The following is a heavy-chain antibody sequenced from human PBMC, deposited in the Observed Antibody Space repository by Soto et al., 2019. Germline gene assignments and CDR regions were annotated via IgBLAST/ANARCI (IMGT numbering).Heavy chain of an antibody. V-gene: IGHV4-31*02. D-gene: IGHD3-10*01. Sequence: SETLSLTWTVACGSIISVGYCWSWIRQHPGKGLEWIGYIYYSGSTYYNPYLKSRVTISVDTSKNQFSLKLSSVTAADTAVYYCARDFSYYYGSGSYYTSWFDPWGQGTLVTVSS. CDR1: CGSIISVGYC. CDR2: IYYSGST. J-gene: IGHJ5*02. CDR3: ARDFSYYYGSGSYYTSWFDP.